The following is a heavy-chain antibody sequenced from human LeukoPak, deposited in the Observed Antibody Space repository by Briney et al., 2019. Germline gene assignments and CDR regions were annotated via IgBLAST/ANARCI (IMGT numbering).Heavy chain of an antibody. V-gene: IGHV3-48*03. CDR3: ARGLAAAGWGAYNRFDP. CDR2: ISSSGSTI. CDR1: GFTFSSYE. J-gene: IGHJ5*02. Sequence: GGSLRLSCAASGFTFSSYEMNWVRQAPGKGLEWVSYISSSGSTIYYADSVKGRFTISRDNAKNSLYLQMNSLRAEDTAVYYCARGLAAAGWGAYNRFDPWGQGTLVTVSS. D-gene: IGHD6-13*01.